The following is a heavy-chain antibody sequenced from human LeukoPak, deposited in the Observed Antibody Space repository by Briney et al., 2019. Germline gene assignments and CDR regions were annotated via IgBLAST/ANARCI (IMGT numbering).Heavy chain of an antibody. CDR1: GYNFTTYW. J-gene: IGHJ5*02. CDR2: IYPRDSQI. D-gene: IGHD6-25*01. V-gene: IGHV5-51*01. CDR3: ARHTKRPQAGWFDP. Sequence: GESLKISCKASGYNFTTYWIGWVRQLPGKGLEYMGIIYPRDSQIRYSPSFQGQVTISADKSISTAYLQWTSLKASDTAIYYCARHTKRPQAGWFDPWGQGTLVTVSS.